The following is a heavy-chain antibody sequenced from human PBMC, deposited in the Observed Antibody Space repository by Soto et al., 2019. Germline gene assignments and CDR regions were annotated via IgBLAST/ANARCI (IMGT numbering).Heavy chain of an antibody. J-gene: IGHJ3*02. D-gene: IGHD3-10*01. V-gene: IGHV3-21*01. CDR2: ISSSSSYI. Sequence: GGSLRLSCAASGFTFSSYSMNWVRQAPGKGLEWVSSISSSSSYIYYADSVKGRFTISRDNAKNSLYLQMNSLRAEDTAVYYCARDQVGELFGAPDAFDIWGQGTMVTVSS. CDR1: GFTFSSYS. CDR3: ARDQVGELFGAPDAFDI.